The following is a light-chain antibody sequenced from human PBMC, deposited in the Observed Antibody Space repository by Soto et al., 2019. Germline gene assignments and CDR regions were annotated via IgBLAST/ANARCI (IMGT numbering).Light chain of an antibody. V-gene: IGLV2-8*01. Sequence: QSALTQPPSASGPPGQSVTISCTGTSSDVGGYDYVSWHQQHPGKAPKLMIYEVSKRPSGVPDRFSGSKSGNTASLTVSGLQAEDEADYYCSSYAGSNNVFGTGTKVTVL. CDR2: EVS. J-gene: IGLJ1*01. CDR3: SSYAGSNNV. CDR1: SSDVGGYDY.